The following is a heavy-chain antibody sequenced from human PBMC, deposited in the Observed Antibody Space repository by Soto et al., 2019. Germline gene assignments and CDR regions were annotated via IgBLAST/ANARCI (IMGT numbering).Heavy chain of an antibody. V-gene: IGHV3-21*01. CDR3: ARDPNYYDSSGYYYDY. Sequence: EVQLVESGGGLVKPGGSLRLSCAASGFTFSSYSMNWVRQDPGKGLEWVSSISSSSSYIYYADSVKGRFTISRDNAKNSLYLQMKSLRAEDTAVYYCARDPNYYDSSGYYYDYWGQGTLVTVSS. CDR1: GFTFSSYS. D-gene: IGHD3-22*01. J-gene: IGHJ4*02. CDR2: ISSSSSYI.